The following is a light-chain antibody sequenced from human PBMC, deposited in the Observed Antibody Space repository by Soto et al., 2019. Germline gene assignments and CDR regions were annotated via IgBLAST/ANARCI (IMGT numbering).Light chain of an antibody. V-gene: IGLV2-14*03. Sequence: QSALTQPASVSGSPGQSITISCTGTSSDVGGYNYVSWYQHHPGKAPKLMIYDVSNRPSGVSNRFSGSKSGNTASLTISGFKPEDGADYYSPSYPTSNTRQIVIGTGTRVPVL. CDR1: SSDVGGYNY. CDR3: PSYPTSNTRQIV. CDR2: DVS. J-gene: IGLJ1*01.